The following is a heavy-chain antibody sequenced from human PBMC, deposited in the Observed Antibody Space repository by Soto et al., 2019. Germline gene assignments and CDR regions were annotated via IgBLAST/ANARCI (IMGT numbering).Heavy chain of an antibody. Sequence: DVQLLESGGGLVQPGGSLRLSCAASGFTISSYAMTWIRQAPGKGLEWVSGISGSGTTTYYADSVKGRFTVSRDNSKNTLYLQMNSLRAEDTAVYFCAKALYPGVPVAGGYWGLGTLVTVPS. V-gene: IGHV3-23*01. CDR3: AKALYPGVPVAGGY. D-gene: IGHD6-19*01. J-gene: IGHJ4*02. CDR1: GFTISSYA. CDR2: ISGSGTTT.